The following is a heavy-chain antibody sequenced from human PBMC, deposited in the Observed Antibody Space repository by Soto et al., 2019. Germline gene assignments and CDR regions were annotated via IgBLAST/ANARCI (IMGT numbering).Heavy chain of an antibody. CDR2: IYPGNSDT. J-gene: IGHJ4*02. Sequence: LGESLKISCKGSGYSFTSYWIGWVRQMPGKGLEWMGIIYPGNSDTRYSPSFQGQVTISRDNSKNTLYLQMGSLRAEDMAVYYCARGPGYYFDYWGQGTLVTVSS. V-gene: IGHV5-51*01. CDR1: GYSFTSYW. CDR3: ARGPGYYFDY.